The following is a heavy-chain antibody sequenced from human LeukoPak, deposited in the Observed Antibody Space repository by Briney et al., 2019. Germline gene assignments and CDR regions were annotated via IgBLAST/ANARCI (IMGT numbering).Heavy chain of an antibody. Sequence: PSETLSLTCTVSGGSISSYYWSWIRQPPGKGLEWIGYIYYSGSTNYNPSLKSRVTISVDMSKNQFSLRLSSVTAADTAVYYCARDLGSGSYYPFDSWGQGTLVTVSS. CDR1: GGSISSYY. CDR2: IYYSGST. CDR3: ARDLGSGSYYPFDS. V-gene: IGHV4-59*01. D-gene: IGHD1-26*01. J-gene: IGHJ4*02.